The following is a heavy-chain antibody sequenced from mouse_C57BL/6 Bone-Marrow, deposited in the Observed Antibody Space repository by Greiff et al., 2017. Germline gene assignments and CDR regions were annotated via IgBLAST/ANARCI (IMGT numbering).Heavy chain of an antibody. CDR1: GYTFTSYW. D-gene: IGHD2-1*01. CDR2: IDPSDSYT. J-gene: IGHJ2*01. V-gene: IGHV1-69*01. Sequence: QVQLQQPGAELVMPGASVKLSCKASGYTFTSYWMHWVKQRPGQGLEWIGEIDPSDSYTNYNQKLKGKSTLTVDKSSSTAYMQLSSLTSEDSAVYYCARWDGNYVGDYWGQGTTLTVSS. CDR3: ARWDGNYVGDY.